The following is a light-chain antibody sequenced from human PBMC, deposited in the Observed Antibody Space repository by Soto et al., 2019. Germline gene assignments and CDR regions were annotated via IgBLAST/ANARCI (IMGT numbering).Light chain of an antibody. Sequence: DIQMTQSPSTLSASVGDRVTITCRASQSINTWLACYQQKPWEAPKLLIYEASTLERVVPSRFSGSGSGTEFTLTISSLKPRDFATFYCKQYQTYSRTFGQGTKVEVK. J-gene: IGKJ1*01. CDR1: QSINTW. CDR2: EAS. CDR3: KQYQTYSRT. V-gene: IGKV1-5*03.